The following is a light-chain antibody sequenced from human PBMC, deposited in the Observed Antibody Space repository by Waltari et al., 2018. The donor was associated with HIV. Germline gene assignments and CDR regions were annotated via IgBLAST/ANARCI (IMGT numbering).Light chain of an antibody. V-gene: IGLV1-47*01. CDR3: AAWDESLSGWV. CDR1: SSNIGSNY. CDR2: RNN. Sequence: QSVLTQPPSASGTPGQRVTISCSGSSSNIGSNYVYWYQQLPGTAPKLLIYRNNERTSGVPDRFSGSKSGTSDSLAISGLRSEDEADYYCAAWDESLSGWVFGGGTKLTVL. J-gene: IGLJ3*02.